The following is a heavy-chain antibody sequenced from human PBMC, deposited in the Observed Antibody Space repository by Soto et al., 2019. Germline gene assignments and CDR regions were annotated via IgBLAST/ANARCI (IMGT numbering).Heavy chain of an antibody. V-gene: IGHV6-1*01. CDR1: GASVSSNSTA. CDR2: TYYRSKWYN. CDR3: ARDHVTNYYYYYMDV. J-gene: IGHJ6*03. D-gene: IGHD4-4*01. Sequence: SQTLSPPYAISGASVSSNSTAWNWIRQSPSRDLERLGRTYYRSKWYNDYAVSVKSRITINPDTSKNQFSQQLNSVTPEDTAVYYCARDHVTNYYYYYMDVWGKGTTVTVSS.